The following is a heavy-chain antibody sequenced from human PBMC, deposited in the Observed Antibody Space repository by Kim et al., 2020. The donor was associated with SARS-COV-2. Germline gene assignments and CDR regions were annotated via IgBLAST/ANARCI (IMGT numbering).Heavy chain of an antibody. J-gene: IGHJ4*02. CDR1: GFTFSSYS. Sequence: GGSLRLSCAASGFTFSSYSMNWVRQAPGKGLEWVSSISSSSSYIYYADSVKGRFTISRDNAKNSLYLQMNSLRAEDTAVYYCARERGPRGYSYGCFDYWGQGTLVTVSS. CDR2: ISSSSSYI. CDR3: ARERGPRGYSYGCFDY. V-gene: IGHV3-21*04. D-gene: IGHD5-18*01.